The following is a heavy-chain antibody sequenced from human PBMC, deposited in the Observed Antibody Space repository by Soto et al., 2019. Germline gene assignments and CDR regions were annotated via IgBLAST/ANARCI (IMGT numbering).Heavy chain of an antibody. CDR1: GLTFRRNT. CDR2: ISDDGTKK. CDR3: AGVRDSSSWFLSGFDY. V-gene: IGHV3-30-3*01. D-gene: IGHD6-13*01. J-gene: IGHJ4*02. Sequence: QVQLVESGGGVVQPGGSLRLSCEASGLTFRRNTMHWVRQAPGKGLEWVAVISDDGTKKFYVESVKCRFSVSRDKSRNTMYLQMNSLREDDTAVYFCAGVRDSSSWFLSGFDYWCQGTLVTVSS.